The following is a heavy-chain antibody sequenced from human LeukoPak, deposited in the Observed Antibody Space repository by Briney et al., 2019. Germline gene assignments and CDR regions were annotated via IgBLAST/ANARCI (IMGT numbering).Heavy chain of an antibody. J-gene: IGHJ4*02. D-gene: IGHD1-14*01. Sequence: GESLKISCKGSGFSFTTYWICWVRQMPGTRLEWMGSIYPGDSDTRYTPSFQGQVTISADKSMSTAYLQWSSLKASDTAIYYCARRDFTSEHFDYWGQGTLVTLSS. CDR2: IYPGDSDT. CDR3: ARRDFTSEHFDY. V-gene: IGHV5-51*01. CDR1: GFSFTTYW.